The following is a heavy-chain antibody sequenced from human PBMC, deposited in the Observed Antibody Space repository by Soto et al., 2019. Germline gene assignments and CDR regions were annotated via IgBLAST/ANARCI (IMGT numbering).Heavy chain of an antibody. CDR2: IYYSGST. CDR1: GGSISSSSYY. V-gene: IGHV4-39*01. D-gene: IGHD3-16*01. CDR3: AAIVSSRGGANYYYYYGMDV. Sequence: PSETLSLTCTVSGGSISSSSYYWGWIRQPPGKGLEWIGSIYYSGSTYYNPSLKSRVTISVDPSKNQFSLKLCSVTAADTAVYYCAAIVSSRGGANYYYYYGMDVWGQGTTVTVSS. J-gene: IGHJ6*02.